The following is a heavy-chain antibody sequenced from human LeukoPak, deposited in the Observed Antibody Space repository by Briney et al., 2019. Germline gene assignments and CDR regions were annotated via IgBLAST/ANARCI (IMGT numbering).Heavy chain of an antibody. CDR2: IYYSGST. CDR1: GGSISSYY. D-gene: IGHD3-3*01. CDR3: ARAGSMFGVVVFDY. J-gene: IGHJ4*02. Sequence: NPSATLSLTCTVSGGSISSYYWSWIRQPPGKGLEWIGYIYYSGSTDYNPSLKSRVTISVDTSKNQFSLKLSSVTAADTAVYYCARAGSMFGVVVFDYWGQGTLVTVSS. V-gene: IGHV4-59*01.